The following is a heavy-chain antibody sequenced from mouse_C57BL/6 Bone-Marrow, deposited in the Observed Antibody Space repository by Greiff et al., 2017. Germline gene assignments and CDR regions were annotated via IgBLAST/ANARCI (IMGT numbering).Heavy chain of an antibody. D-gene: IGHD1-1*01. CDR1: GFNIKDDY. CDR3: TTLFITTF. J-gene: IGHJ2*01. Sequence: EVQLQQSGAELVRPGASVKLSCTASGFNIKDDYMHWVKQRPEQGLEWIGWIDPENGDTEYASKFQGKATITADTSYNTAYLQLSSLTSEDTAVYYCTTLFITTFWGQGTTLTVSS. V-gene: IGHV14-4*01. CDR2: IDPENGDT.